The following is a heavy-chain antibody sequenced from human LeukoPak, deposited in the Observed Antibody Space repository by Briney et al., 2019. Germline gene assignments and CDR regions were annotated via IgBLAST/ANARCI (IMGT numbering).Heavy chain of an antibody. D-gene: IGHD4-17*01. J-gene: IGHJ5*02. CDR3: AKASYGDWFDP. V-gene: IGHV3-23*01. CDR1: GFTFSNYG. Sequence: GGSLRLSCAASGFTFSNYGMSWVRQAPGKGLEWVSVISGSGGSTYYADSVKGRFTISSDNSKNTLYLQMNSLRAEDTAVYYCAKASYGDWFDPWGQGTLVTVSS. CDR2: ISGSGGST.